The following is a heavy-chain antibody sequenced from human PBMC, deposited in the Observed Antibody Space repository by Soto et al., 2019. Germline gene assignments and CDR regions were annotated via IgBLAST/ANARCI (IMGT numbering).Heavy chain of an antibody. J-gene: IGHJ6*02. CDR3: ARDLGDFSTTSRFLELLGGPHYYYYGMDV. CDR2: IKQDGSEK. Sequence: GGSLRLCCAASGFTFSSYWMSWVRQAPGKGLEWVANIKQDGSEKYYVDSVKGRFTISRDNAKNSLYLQMNSLRAEDTAVYYCARDLGDFSTTSRFLELLGGPHYYYYGMDVWGQGTTVTVSS. V-gene: IGHV3-7*05. CDR1: GFTFSSYW. D-gene: IGHD3-3*01.